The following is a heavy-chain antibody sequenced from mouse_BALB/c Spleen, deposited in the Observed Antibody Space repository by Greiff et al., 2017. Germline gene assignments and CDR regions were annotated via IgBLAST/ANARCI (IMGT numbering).Heavy chain of an antibody. D-gene: IGHD3-1*01. Sequence: LQQPGSELVRPGASVKLSCKASGYTFTSYWMHWVKQRPGQGLEWIGNIYPGSGSTNYDEKFKSKATLTVDTSSSTAYMQLSSLTSEDSAVYYCTRGVQGLDYWGQGTTLTVSS. CDR3: TRGVQGLDY. CDR2: IYPGSGST. V-gene: IGHV1S22*01. CDR1: GYTFTSYW. J-gene: IGHJ2*01.